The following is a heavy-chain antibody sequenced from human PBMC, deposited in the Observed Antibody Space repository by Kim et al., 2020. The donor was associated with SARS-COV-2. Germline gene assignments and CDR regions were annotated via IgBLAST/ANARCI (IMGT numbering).Heavy chain of an antibody. Sequence: YYADSLKARFTISRDNAKNSLYLQMNSLRAEDTAVYYCARTDFWSGYYVDYWGQGTLVTVSS. V-gene: IGHV3-11*01. J-gene: IGHJ4*02. D-gene: IGHD3-3*01. CDR3: ARTDFWSGYYVDY.